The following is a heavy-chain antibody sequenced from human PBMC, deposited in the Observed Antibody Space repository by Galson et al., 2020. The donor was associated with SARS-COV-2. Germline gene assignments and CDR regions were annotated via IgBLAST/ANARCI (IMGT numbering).Heavy chain of an antibody. V-gene: IGHV3-23*01. D-gene: IGHD2-2*01. CDR1: GFTFNNYV. CDR2: ISSTGVTP. Sequence: GGSLRLSCAASGFTFNNYVMSWVRQAPGKGLEWVSAISSTGVTPYYADSVKGRFTISRDNSKSTLYLQMESLGADDTALYYCAKTSRDCSTTYCYFYFDTWGQGALVTVSS. CDR3: AKTSRDCSTTYCYFYFDT. J-gene: IGHJ4*02.